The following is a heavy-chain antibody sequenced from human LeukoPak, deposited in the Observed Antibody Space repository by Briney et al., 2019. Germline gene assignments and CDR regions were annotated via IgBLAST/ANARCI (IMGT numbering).Heavy chain of an antibody. CDR2: IYYSGST. D-gene: IGHD2-15*01. V-gene: IGHV4-30-4*01. Sequence: SETLSLTCTVSGGSISSGDYYWSWIRQSPGKGLEWIGYIYYSGSTYYNPSLKSRVTISVDTSKNQFSLKLSSVTAADTAVYYCAREGYCSGGSCYSGIDYWGQGTLVTVSS. CDR1: GGSISSGDYY. CDR3: AREGYCSGGSCYSGIDY. J-gene: IGHJ4*02.